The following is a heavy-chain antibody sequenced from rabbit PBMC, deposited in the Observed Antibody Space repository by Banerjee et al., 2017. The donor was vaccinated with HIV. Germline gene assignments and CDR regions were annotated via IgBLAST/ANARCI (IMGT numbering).Heavy chain of an antibody. CDR2: IYPDYGST. V-gene: IGHV1S47*01. D-gene: IGHD6-1*01. CDR3: ARSYGGYGYALNL. J-gene: IGHJ4*01. CDR1: GIDFSSYG. Sequence: QEQLVESGGGLVTLGGSLKLSCKASGIDFSSYGISWVRQAPGKGLEWIAYIYPDYGSTDYASWVNGRFTISSDNAQNTVDLQMNSLTAADTATYFCARSYGGYGYALNLRGPGTLVTVS.